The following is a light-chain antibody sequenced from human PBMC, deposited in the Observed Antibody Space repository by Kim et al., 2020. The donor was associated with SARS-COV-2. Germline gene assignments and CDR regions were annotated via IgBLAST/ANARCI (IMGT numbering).Light chain of an antibody. CDR1: QSISSW. Sequence: ASAGDRVTLSCRASQSISSWLDWYQQKAGQAPRLLIFIASPIVSGVPSRFSGSGSGTEFTLTISSLQPDDFAAYYCQQDNNNPRTFGQGTKVDIK. J-gene: IGKJ1*01. V-gene: IGKV1-5*03. CDR2: IAS. CDR3: QQDNNNPRT.